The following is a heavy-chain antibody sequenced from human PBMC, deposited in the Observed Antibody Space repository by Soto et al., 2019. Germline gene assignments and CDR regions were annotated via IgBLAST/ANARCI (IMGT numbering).Heavy chain of an antibody. CDR2: ITTDKGKT. CDR3: ASRSPAFDY. Sequence: QVQLVQSGPEVKKPGASVKVSCKTSGYTFTSYGISWVRQAPGQGLEWMGWITTDKGKTTYAQKFQGRVTMTTDTPTCTAYMELRSLRSDDTAVYYCASRSPAFDYWGQGTLVTVSS. CDR1: GYTFTSYG. V-gene: IGHV1-18*01. J-gene: IGHJ4*02.